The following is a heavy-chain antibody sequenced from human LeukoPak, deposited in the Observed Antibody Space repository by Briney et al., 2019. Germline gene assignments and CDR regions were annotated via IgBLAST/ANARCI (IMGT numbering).Heavy chain of an antibody. CDR1: GGSISSGDYY. D-gene: IGHD3-3*01. Sequence: SQTLSLTCTVSGGSISSGDYYRSWIRQPPGKGLEWIGYIYYSGSTNYNPSLKSRVTISVDTSKNQFSLKLSSVTAADTAVYYCARSYYDFWSGYSLAYWGQGTLVTVSS. CDR3: ARSYYDFWSGYSLAY. CDR2: IYYSGST. J-gene: IGHJ4*02. V-gene: IGHV4-61*08.